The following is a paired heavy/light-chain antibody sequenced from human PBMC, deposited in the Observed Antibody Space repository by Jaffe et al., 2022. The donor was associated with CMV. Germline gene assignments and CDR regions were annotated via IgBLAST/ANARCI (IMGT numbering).Light chain of an antibody. J-gene: IGLJ1*01. V-gene: IGLV3-21*04. CDR2: HDS. CDR3: QVWDSRSDHRV. CDR1: NIGSKS. Sequence: YVLTQPPSAPVAPGETARITCGGNNIGSKSVYWYQQKPGQAPVLVIYHDSDRPSGIPERFSGSNSGDTATLTISRVEAGDEADYYCQVWDSRSDHRVFGTGTKVTVL.
Heavy chain of an antibody. V-gene: IGHV3-48*03. CDR2: ISSSGSVV. CDR1: GFTFRTYD. CDR3: ARDLITESAFDI. Sequence: EVQLVESGGGLVRPGGSLRLSCAASGFTFRTYDMNWVRQAPGKGLEWVSYISSSGSVVYYADSVKGRFSISRDNAKNSLFLQMNGLRAEDTAIYYCARDLITESAFDIWGQGTVVTVSS. D-gene: IGHD1-20*01. J-gene: IGHJ3*02.